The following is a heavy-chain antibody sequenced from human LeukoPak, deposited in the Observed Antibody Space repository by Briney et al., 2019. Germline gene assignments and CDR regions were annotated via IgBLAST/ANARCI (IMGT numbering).Heavy chain of an antibody. CDR3: AREAGSSSPDAFDI. D-gene: IGHD6-13*01. Sequence: SETLSLICTVSGGSISSSSYYWGWIRQPPGKGLEWIGSIYYSGSTYYNPSLKSRVTISVDTSKNQFSLKLSSVTAADTAVYYCAREAGSSSPDAFDIWGQGTMVTVSS. V-gene: IGHV4-39*07. CDR2: IYYSGST. CDR1: GGSISSSSYY. J-gene: IGHJ3*02.